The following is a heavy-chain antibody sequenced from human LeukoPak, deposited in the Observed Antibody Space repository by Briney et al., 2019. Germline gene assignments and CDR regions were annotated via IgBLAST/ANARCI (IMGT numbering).Heavy chain of an antibody. D-gene: IGHD6-25*01. J-gene: IGHJ2*01. CDR3: ARQGGGFWYFDL. CDR2: IYYSGST. V-gene: IGHV4-59*08. Sequence: SETLSLTCTVSGGSISGYYWSWIRQPPGKGLEWIGHIYYSGSTNYNPSLKSRVTISVDTSKNQFSLKLSSVTAADTAVYYCARQGGGFWYFDLWGRGTLVTVSS. CDR1: GGSISGYY.